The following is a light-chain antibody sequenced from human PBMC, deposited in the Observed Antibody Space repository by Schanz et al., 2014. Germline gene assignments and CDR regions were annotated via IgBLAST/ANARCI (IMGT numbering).Light chain of an antibody. V-gene: IGKV3-20*01. J-gene: IGKJ2*02. CDR2: GAS. Sequence: EIVMTQSPATLSVSPGERATLSCRASQSVSNSLAWYQQKPGQAPNILIYGASRRAAGIPDRFSGSGSGTDFTLTISRLEPEDFAVYSCLQYGDSPCTFGQGTKLEIK. CDR3: LQYGDSPCT. CDR1: QSVSNS.